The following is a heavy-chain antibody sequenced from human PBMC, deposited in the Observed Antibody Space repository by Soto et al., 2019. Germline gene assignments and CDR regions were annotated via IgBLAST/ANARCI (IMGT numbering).Heavy chain of an antibody. Sequence: GASVKVSCKASGYTFTDYYMHWVRQAPGQGLEWMGWINPNSGGTNYAQKFQGRVTMTRDTSISTAYMELSRLRSDDTAVYYCARKLELRGSYYYYDMDVWGKETTFTVSS. CDR3: ARKLELRGSYYYYDMDV. D-gene: IGHD1-7*01. J-gene: IGHJ6*01. V-gene: IGHV1-2*02. CDR2: INPNSGGT. CDR1: GYTFTDYY.